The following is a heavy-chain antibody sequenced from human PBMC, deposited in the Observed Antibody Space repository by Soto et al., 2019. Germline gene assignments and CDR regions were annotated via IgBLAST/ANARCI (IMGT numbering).Heavy chain of an antibody. CDR3: AGDGRGYYYDSSGYYGRADY. Sequence: ASVKVSCKASGYTFTSYGISWVRQAPGQGLEWMGWISAYNGNTNYAQKLQGRVAMTTDTSTSTAYMELRSLRSDDTAVYYCAGDGRGYYYDSSGYYGRADYWGQGTLVTVSS. V-gene: IGHV1-18*01. D-gene: IGHD3-22*01. CDR1: GYTFTSYG. CDR2: ISAYNGNT. J-gene: IGHJ4*02.